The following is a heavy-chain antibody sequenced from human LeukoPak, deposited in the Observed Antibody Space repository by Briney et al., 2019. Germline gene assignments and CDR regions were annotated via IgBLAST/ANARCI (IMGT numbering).Heavy chain of an antibody. CDR1: GGSISSYY. J-gene: IGHJ2*01. Sequence: PSETLSLTCTVSGGSISSYYWSWIRQPPGKGLEWIGYIYYSGSTNYNPSLKSRVTISVDTSKNQFSLKLSSVTAADTAVYYCARTQVYPETYWYFDLWGRGTLVTVSS. D-gene: IGHD2-8*01. CDR2: IYYSGST. V-gene: IGHV4-59*01. CDR3: ARTQVYPETYWYFDL.